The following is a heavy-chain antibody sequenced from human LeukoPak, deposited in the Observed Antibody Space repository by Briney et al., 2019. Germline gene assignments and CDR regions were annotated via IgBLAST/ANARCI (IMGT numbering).Heavy chain of an antibody. D-gene: IGHD2-8*01. CDR2: INPNSGDT. J-gene: IGHJ6*03. V-gene: IGHV1-2*06. CDR1: GYTLSGSY. CDR3: ARSAEHCNNGVCFTDYYMDV. Sequence: GASVKVSCKASGYTLSGSYIHWVRQAPGQDLEWLGRINPNSGDTNYAQNLHGRVTMTRDTSITTAYMELNSLTSDDTAVYFCARSAEHCNNGVCFTDYYMDVWGKGTTVTVSS.